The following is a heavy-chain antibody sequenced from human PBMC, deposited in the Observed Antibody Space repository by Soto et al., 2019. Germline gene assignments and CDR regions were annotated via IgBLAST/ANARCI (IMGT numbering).Heavy chain of an antibody. CDR3: ARAGIGPTYYDFWSGYYTEAHFDY. CDR1: GYTFTSYG. Sequence: APVKGSCQASGYTFTSYGISWGGQAPGQGGEWMGWISAYNGNTNYAQKLQGRVTMTTDTSTSTAYMELRSLRSDDTAVYYCARAGIGPTYYDFWSGYYTEAHFDYWGQGTLVTVSS. CDR2: ISAYNGNT. J-gene: IGHJ4*02. V-gene: IGHV1-18*04. D-gene: IGHD3-3*01.